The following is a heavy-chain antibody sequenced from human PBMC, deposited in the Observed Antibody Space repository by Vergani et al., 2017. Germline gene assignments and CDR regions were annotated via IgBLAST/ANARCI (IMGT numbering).Heavy chain of an antibody. V-gene: IGHV4-34*09. CDR3: VRGHIYYDSSAFDI. CDR2: INHRGTT. Sequence: QVQLHESGPGLVKPSQTLSLTCTVSGGSFSDDFWSWIRQPPGKGLEWIGEINHRGTTNYNSSLKSRVTISIDTSKNQFSLRLRSVTAADTAVYYCVRGHIYYDSSAFDIWGQGTVVTVSS. J-gene: IGHJ3*02. CDR1: GGSFSDDF. D-gene: IGHD3-22*01.